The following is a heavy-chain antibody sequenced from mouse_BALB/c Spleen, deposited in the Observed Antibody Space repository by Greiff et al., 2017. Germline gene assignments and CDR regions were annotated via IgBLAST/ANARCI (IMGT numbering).Heavy chain of an antibody. CDR1: GFSLTSYG. CDR2: IWSGGST. Sequence: QVQLQQSGPGLVQPSQSLSITCTVSGFSLTSYGVHWVRQSPGKGLEWLGVIWSGGSTDYNAAFISRLSISKDNSKSQVFFKMNSLQANDTAIYYCASYYSSWFAYWGQGTLVTVSA. D-gene: IGHD2-12*01. J-gene: IGHJ3*01. CDR3: ASYYSSWFAY. V-gene: IGHV2-2*02.